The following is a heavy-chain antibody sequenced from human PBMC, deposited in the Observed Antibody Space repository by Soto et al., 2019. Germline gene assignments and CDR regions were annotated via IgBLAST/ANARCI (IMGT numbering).Heavy chain of an antibody. D-gene: IGHD6-13*01. J-gene: IGHJ4*02. CDR2: INHVGST. CDR3: VYWYTSSWSNFDY. V-gene: IGHV4-34*01. CDR1: GGFLSESY. Sequence: PSETLSLTRAGYGGFLSESYWTWIRQPPGKGLEWIGEINHVGSTNYNPSLKSRVTISVDTSKNQFSLKLSSVSAADTAVYYCVYWYTSSWSNFDYWGQGILVTVSS.